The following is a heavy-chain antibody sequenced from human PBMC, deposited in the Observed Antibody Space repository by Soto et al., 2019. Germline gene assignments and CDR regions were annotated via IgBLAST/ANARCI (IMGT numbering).Heavy chain of an antibody. Sequence: GSLRLSCAASGFTFSSYWMHWVRQAPGKGLVWVARVNSNDGYTAYADSVKGRFSISRDNAKNMLYLQMNSLRAEDTAVYYCARDLGFCSSTSCYVAAFDIWGQGTMVTVSS. CDR2: VNSNDGYT. V-gene: IGHV3-74*01. D-gene: IGHD2-2*01. CDR1: GFTFSSYW. J-gene: IGHJ3*02. CDR3: ARDLGFCSSTSCYVAAFDI.